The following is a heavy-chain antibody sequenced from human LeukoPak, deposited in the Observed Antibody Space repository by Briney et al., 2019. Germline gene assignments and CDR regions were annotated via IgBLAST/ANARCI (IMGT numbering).Heavy chain of an antibody. CDR2: IGSDGKT. Sequence: GGSLRLSCAASGFTFSDYYMSWIRQAPGKGLEWVSAIGSDGKTYYADSVRGRFTISRDNSKNMLYLQINSLRADDTAVYYCARETTVTFPDAFDIWGQGTMVTVSS. CDR1: GFTFSDYY. J-gene: IGHJ3*02. CDR3: ARETTVTFPDAFDI. D-gene: IGHD4-17*01. V-gene: IGHV3-53*01.